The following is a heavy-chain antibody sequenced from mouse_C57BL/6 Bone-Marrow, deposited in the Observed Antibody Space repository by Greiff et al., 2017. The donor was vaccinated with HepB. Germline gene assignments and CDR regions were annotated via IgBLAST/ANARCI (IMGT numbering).Heavy chain of an antibody. D-gene: IGHD2-9*01. CDR1: GYTFTDHT. CDR2: IYPRDGST. CDR3: ARSGAYYGYEGYFDY. J-gene: IGHJ2*01. V-gene: IGHV1-78*01. Sequence: VKLQQSDAELVKPGDSVKISCKVSGYTFTDHTIHWMKQRPEQGLEWIGYIYPRDGSTKYNEKFKGKATLTADKSSSTAYMQLNSLTSEDSAVYFCARSGAYYGYEGYFDYWGQGTTLTVSS.